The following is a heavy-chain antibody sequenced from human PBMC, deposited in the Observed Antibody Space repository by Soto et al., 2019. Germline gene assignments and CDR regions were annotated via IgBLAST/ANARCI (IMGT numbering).Heavy chain of an antibody. D-gene: IGHD6-19*01. J-gene: IGHJ3*02. V-gene: IGHV3-74*01. CDR2: FNSDGSI. CDR1: GFTFRTYW. CDR3: TRGQWVVFDI. Sequence: EVQLVESGGGLVQPGGSLRLSCVASGFTFRTYWMHWLRQVPGKGLVWISRFNSDGSIGYADSVKGRFTISRDNAKDTVSVQMISMRDEENAVYNCTRGQWVVFDIRGQGTTVTASA.